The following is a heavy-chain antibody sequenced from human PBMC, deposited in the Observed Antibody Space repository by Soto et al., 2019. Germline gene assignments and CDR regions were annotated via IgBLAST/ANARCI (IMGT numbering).Heavy chain of an antibody. CDR2: INPNIGAA. J-gene: IGHJ5*02. CDR3: ARVGGPIAAAGTIDGNWFDP. Sequence: SVKVSCKASGDIFTGYYIHWVRQAPGQELGWMGGINPNIGAANYAQKFQGRVTITADASTSTAYMELSSLRSEDTAVYYCARVGGPIAAAGTIDGNWFDPWGQGTLVTVSS. D-gene: IGHD6-13*01. V-gene: IGHV1-69*13. CDR1: GDIFTGYY.